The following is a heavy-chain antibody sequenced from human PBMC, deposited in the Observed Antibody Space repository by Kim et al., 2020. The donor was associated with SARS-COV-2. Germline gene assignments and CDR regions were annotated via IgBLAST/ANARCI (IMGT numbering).Heavy chain of an antibody. D-gene: IGHD6-13*01. CDR2: INHSGST. J-gene: IGHJ2*01. CDR3: AREVVVEDSSSWLSFPPYWYFDL. Sequence: SETLSLTCAVYGGSFSGYYWSWIRQPPGKGLEWIGEINHSGSTNYNPSLKSRVTISVGTSKNQFSLKLSSVTAADTAVYYCAREVVVEDSSSWLSFPPYWYFDLWGRGTLVTVSS. V-gene: IGHV4-34*01. CDR1: GGSFSGYY.